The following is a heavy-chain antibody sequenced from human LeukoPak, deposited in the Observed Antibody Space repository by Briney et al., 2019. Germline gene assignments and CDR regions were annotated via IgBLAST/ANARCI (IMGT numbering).Heavy chain of an antibody. D-gene: IGHD5-12*01. CDR3: ARDPVEKWLRSSSLDY. V-gene: IGHV3-30*04. CDR2: ISFDENTE. Sequence: GRSLRLSCAASGFTFSSYAMHWVRQAPGKGLEWVAIISFDENTEYYADSVKGRFTISRDNSKNTLYLQMNSLRAEDTAVYYCARDPVEKWLRSSSLDYWGQGTLVTVSS. CDR1: GFTFSSYA. J-gene: IGHJ4*02.